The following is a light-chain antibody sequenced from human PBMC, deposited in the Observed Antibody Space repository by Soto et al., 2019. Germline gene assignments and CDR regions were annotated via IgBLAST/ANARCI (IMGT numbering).Light chain of an antibody. J-gene: IGLJ1*01. CDR1: GSDVGTYNY. V-gene: IGLV2-14*01. Sequence: QSALTQPASVSGSPGQSITISCTGTGSDVGTYNYVSWYLQHPGNAPKLIIYQVTNRPSGVSNRFSGSKSGNTASLTISGLQAEDESYFYCSSYTSSSSPYVFGTGTKLTVL. CDR2: QVT. CDR3: SSYTSSSSPYV.